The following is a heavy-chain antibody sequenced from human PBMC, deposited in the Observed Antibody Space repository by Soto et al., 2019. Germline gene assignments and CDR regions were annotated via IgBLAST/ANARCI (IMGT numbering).Heavy chain of an antibody. CDR1: GFTFSNYG. CDR2: ISYDGSNK. CDR3: AKLDEGGLQYAYYAMDV. D-gene: IGHD2-15*01. J-gene: IGHJ6*02. V-gene: IGHV3-30*18. Sequence: GGSLRLSCVASGFTFSNYGMHWVRQAPGKGLEWVSVISYDGSNKYYADSVKGRFTISRDNSKNTLYLQMTSLRTEDTALYYCAKLDEGGLQYAYYAMDVRGQGTTVTVSS.